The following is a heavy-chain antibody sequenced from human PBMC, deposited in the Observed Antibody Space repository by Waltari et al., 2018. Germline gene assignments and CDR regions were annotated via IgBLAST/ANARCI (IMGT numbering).Heavy chain of an antibody. Sequence: EVQLVESGGGLIQPGGSLRLSCVASGVTVRTNYMTWLRQAPGKGLELVSLINSGGTTYYADSVRGRFTISRDGSKNTVYLQMNSLRAEDTAVYFCARNKVETALGYWGQGTLVTVSS. CDR2: INSGGTT. CDR3: ARNKVETALGY. D-gene: IGHD2-21*02. CDR1: GVTVRTNY. J-gene: IGHJ4*02. V-gene: IGHV3-53*01.